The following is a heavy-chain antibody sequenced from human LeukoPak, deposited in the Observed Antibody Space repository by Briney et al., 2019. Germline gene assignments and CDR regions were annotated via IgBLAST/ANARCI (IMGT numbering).Heavy chain of an antibody. Sequence: GGSLSLSCTASRFTFYIYSMSWVRQAPGRGVEWVSAITDSGGSTYYADSVKGRFTISRDNSKNTLFLQMTSLRAEDTALYYCAKISGYFDYWGRGTLVTVSS. CDR3: AKISGYFDY. V-gene: IGHV3-23*01. CDR1: RFTFYIYS. D-gene: IGHD3-10*01. J-gene: IGHJ4*02. CDR2: ITDSGGST.